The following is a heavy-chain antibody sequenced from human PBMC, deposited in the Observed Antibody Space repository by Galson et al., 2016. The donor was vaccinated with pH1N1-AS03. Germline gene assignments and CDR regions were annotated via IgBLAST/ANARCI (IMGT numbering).Heavy chain of an antibody. CDR2: VVTNGDT. Sequence: SLRLSCAASGFRLTSIAMSWVRQAPGKGLEWVSGVVTNGDTYFADSVKGRFSISRDDSKNTMYLQMASLGVEDTPIYYCAKDRVYNDAQWVFDCWGQGNPVTVSS. V-gene: IGHV3-23*01. J-gene: IGHJ4*02. D-gene: IGHD5-24*01. CDR3: AKDRVYNDAQWVFDC. CDR1: GFRLTSIA.